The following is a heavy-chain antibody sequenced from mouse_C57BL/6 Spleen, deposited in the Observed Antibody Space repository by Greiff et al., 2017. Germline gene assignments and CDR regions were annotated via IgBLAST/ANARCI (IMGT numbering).Heavy chain of an antibody. CDR2: ITPSNGGT. V-gene: IGHV1-53*01. Sequence: QVQLQQPGTELVKPGASVKLSCKASGYTFTSYWMHWVKQRPGQGLEWVGNITPSNGGTNYNEKFKSKATLTVEKSSSTAYMQLSSLTSEDSAVYYCARVVRYYAMDYWGQGTSVTGSS. J-gene: IGHJ4*01. CDR1: GYTFTSYW. D-gene: IGHD2-14*01. CDR3: ARVVRYYAMDY.